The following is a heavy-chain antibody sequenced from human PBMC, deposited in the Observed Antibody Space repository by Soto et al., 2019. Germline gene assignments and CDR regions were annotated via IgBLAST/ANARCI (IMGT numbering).Heavy chain of an antibody. CDR1: GGSISSSSYY. Sequence: KASETLSLTCTVSGGSISSSSYYWGWIRQPPGKGLEWIGSIYYSGSTYYNPSLKSRVTISVDTSKNQFSLKLSSVTAADTAVYYCARVSGSYYYGMDVWGQGITVTVSS. D-gene: IGHD1-26*01. CDR2: IYYSGST. V-gene: IGHV4-39*01. J-gene: IGHJ6*02. CDR3: ARVSGSYYYGMDV.